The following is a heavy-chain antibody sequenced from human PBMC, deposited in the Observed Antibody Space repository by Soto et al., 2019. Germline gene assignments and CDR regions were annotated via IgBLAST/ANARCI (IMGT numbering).Heavy chain of an antibody. J-gene: IGHJ1*01. CDR2: ISYDGSNK. V-gene: IGHV3-30*03. Sequence: QVQLVESGGGVVQPGRSLRLSCAASGFTFSSYGMHWVRQAPGKGLEWVAVISYDGSNKYYADSVKGRFTISRDNSKNTRYLQMNSLRAEDTAVYYCAREIAAAGKAEYFQHWGQGTLVTVSS. D-gene: IGHD6-13*01. CDR1: GFTFSSYG. CDR3: AREIAAAGKAEYFQH.